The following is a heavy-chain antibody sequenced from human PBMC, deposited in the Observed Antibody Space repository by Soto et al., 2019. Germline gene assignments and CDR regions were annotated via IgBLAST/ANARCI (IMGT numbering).Heavy chain of an antibody. Sequence: GGSLRLSCAASGFTFSSYAMSWVRQAPGKGLEWVSAISGSGGSTYYADSVKGRFTISRDNSKNTLYLQMNSLRAEDTAVYYCAKVTNGWYSYGYYGYWGQGTLVTVSS. CDR2: ISGSGGST. CDR1: GFTFSSYA. D-gene: IGHD5-18*01. CDR3: AKVTNGWYSYGYYGY. J-gene: IGHJ4*02. V-gene: IGHV3-23*01.